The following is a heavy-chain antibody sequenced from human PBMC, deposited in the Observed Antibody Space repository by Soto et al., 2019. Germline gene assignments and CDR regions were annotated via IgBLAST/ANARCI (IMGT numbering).Heavy chain of an antibody. Sequence: PGGSLRLSCAVSGFTFGDHYIDWVRQAPGKGLEWVSGISWNSGSIGYAVSVKGRFTISRDNAKNSLYLQMNSLRAEDTALYYCAKRSRSSGWYGEDYFDYWGQGTLVTVSS. V-gene: IGHV3-9*01. CDR3: AKRSRSSGWYGEDYFDY. D-gene: IGHD6-19*01. CDR2: ISWNSGSI. CDR1: GFTFGDHY. J-gene: IGHJ4*02.